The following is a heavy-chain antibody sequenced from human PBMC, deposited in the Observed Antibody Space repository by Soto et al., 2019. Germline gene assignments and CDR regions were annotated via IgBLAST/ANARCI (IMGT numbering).Heavy chain of an antibody. J-gene: IGHJ6*03. CDR1: GFTFSSYA. D-gene: IGHD2-15*01. CDR3: AVVAATADYYYMDV. CDR2: ISGSGGST. V-gene: IGHV3-23*01. Sequence: GGSLRLSCAASGFTFSSYAMSWVRQAPGKGLEWVSAISGSGGSTYYADSVKSRFTISRDNTKNPLYLQMNSLSAADTAVYYCAVVAATADYYYMDVWGKGTTVTVSS.